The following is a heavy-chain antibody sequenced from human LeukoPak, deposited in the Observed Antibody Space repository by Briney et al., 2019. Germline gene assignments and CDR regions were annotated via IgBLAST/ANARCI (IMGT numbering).Heavy chain of an antibody. Sequence: GGSLRLSCAASGFTSSNYWMSWVRQAPGKGLEWVANTKEDGRESHHVGSVKVRFTISRDNSKNTLYLQMSSLRAEDTAVYYCAKGGGFDWLNYYYMDVWGKGTTVIISS. CDR2: TKEDGRES. V-gene: IGHV3-7*03. CDR1: GFTSSNYW. CDR3: AKGGGFDWLNYYYMDV. D-gene: IGHD3-9*01. J-gene: IGHJ6*03.